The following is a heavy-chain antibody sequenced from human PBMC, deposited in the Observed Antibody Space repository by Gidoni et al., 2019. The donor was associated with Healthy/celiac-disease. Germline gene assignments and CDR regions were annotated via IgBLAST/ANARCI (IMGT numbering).Heavy chain of an antibody. V-gene: IGHV4-34*01. Sequence: QVQLQQGGAGLLKPSETLSLTCAVYGGSFSGYYWSWIRQPPGKGLEWIGEINHSGSTNYNPSLKSRVTISVDTSKNQFSLKLSSVTAADTAVYFCARGRNGGVDYWGQGTLVTVSS. J-gene: IGHJ4*02. CDR2: INHSGST. CDR1: GGSFSGYY. CDR3: ARGRNGGVDY. D-gene: IGHD1-1*01.